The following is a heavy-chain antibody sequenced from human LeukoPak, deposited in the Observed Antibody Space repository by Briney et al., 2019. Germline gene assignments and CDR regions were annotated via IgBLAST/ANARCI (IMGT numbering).Heavy chain of an antibody. CDR1: GYTFTGYY. CDR3: ARDLGPPYCSGGSCYSLYYYGMDV. CDR2: INPNSGGT. D-gene: IGHD2-15*01. V-gene: IGHV1-2*02. Sequence: ASVKVSCKSSGYTFTGYYMHWVRQAPGQGLEWMGWINPNSGGTNYAQKFQGRVTMTRDTSISTAYMELSRLRSEDTAVYYCARDLGPPYCSGGSCYSLYYYGMDVWGQGTTVTVSS. J-gene: IGHJ6*02.